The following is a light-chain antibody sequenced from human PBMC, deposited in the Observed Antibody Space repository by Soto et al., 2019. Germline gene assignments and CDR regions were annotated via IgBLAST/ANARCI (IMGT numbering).Light chain of an antibody. V-gene: IGKV1-33*01. CDR3: EQYDTLALYT. J-gene: IGKJ2*01. CDR2: DAS. Sequence: DIQMNQSPSSLSASVGDRVAITCQASQDISNYLNWYQQKSGKAPKLLIYDASNLETGVPSRFSGSASGTDFTFTISSLQPEDIATYYCEQYDTLALYTFGQGTKLEIK. CDR1: QDISNY.